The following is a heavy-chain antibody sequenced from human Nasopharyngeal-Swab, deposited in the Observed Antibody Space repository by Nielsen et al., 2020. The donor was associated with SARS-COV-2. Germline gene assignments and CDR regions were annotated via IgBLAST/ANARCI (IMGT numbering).Heavy chain of an antibody. V-gene: IGHV4-39*07. CDR2: IYHSGST. CDR1: GGSISSSSYY. Sequence: SETLSLTCTVSGGSISSSSYYWGWIRQPPGKGLEWIGSIYHSGSTYYNPSLKSRVTISVDTSKNQFSLKLSSVTAADTAVYYCARDGLKLELGPYYFDYWGQGTLVTVSS. J-gene: IGHJ4*02. D-gene: IGHD1-7*01. CDR3: ARDGLKLELGPYYFDY.